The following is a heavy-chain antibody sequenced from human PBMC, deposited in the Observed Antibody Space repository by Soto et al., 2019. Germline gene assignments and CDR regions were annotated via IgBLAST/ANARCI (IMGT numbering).Heavy chain of an antibody. CDR2: VTGSDDAT. CDR3: AKDSGSHGYFGY. CDR1: GFTFSTYA. V-gene: IGHV3-23*01. Sequence: EVQLLESGGGLVQPGGSLRLSCAASGFTFSTYAMTWVRQAPGKGLEWVSTVTGSDDATYYAGSVKGRFTISRDNSKNTLYLQMHNLRPDDTAVYYCAKDSGSHGYFGYWGQGTLVTVSS. J-gene: IGHJ4*02. D-gene: IGHD1-26*01.